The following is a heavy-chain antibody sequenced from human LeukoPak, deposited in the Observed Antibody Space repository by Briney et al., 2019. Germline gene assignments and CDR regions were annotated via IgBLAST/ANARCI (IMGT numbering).Heavy chain of an antibody. CDR3: ARERSIAPTGTGYYYYGMDV. CDR1: GFTFSDHY. D-gene: IGHD6-13*01. CDR2: SRNKASSYTT. Sequence: GSLRLSCAASGFTFSDHYIDWVRQAPGKGLEWVGRSRNKASSYTTDYAASVKGRFIISRDDSKNSLYLQMNSLKTEDTAVYYCARERSIAPTGTGYYYYGMDVWGQGTTVTVSS. V-gene: IGHV3-72*01. J-gene: IGHJ6*02.